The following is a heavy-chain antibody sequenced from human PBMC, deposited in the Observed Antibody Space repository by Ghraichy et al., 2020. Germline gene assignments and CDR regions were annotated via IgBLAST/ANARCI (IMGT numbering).Heavy chain of an antibody. J-gene: IGHJ6*02. CDR2: IYYSGST. Sequence: SETLSLTCNVSGGSISSSNCYWGWIRQPPGKGLEWIGSIYYSGSTYYNPSLKSRVTISVDTSKNKFSLKLTSVTAADTAVYYCARHWPFAYSPYGGAVWGQGSAVIVSS. V-gene: IGHV4-39*01. D-gene: IGHD1-26*01. CDR1: GGSISSSNCY. CDR3: ARHWPFAYSPYGGAV.